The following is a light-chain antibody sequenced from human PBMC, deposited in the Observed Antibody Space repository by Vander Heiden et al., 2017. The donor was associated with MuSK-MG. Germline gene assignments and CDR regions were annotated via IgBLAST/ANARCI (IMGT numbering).Light chain of an antibody. CDR2: DAS. Sequence: AIQLTQSPASLSASVGDRVTITCRASQGIANSLAWYQQKPGKPPKFLIYDASSLESGVPSRFSGSGSGTEFTLTISRLQPEDFATYYCQQFNIYPFTFGQGTRLEMK. V-gene: IGKV1-13*02. CDR3: QQFNIYPFT. J-gene: IGKJ5*01. CDR1: QGIANS.